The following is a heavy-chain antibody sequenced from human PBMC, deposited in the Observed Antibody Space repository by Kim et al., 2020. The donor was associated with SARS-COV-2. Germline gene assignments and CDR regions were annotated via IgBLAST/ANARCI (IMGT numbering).Heavy chain of an antibody. V-gene: IGHV4-39*01. D-gene: IGHD1-26*01. CDR1: GGSISSSSYY. CDR2: IYYSGST. Sequence: SETLSLTCTVSGGSISSSSYYWGWIRQPPGKGLEWIGSIYYSGSTYYNPSLKSRVTISVDTSKNQFSLKLSSVTAADTAVYYCARQGMGATVGLGYWGQGTLVTVSS. J-gene: IGHJ4*02. CDR3: ARQGMGATVGLGY.